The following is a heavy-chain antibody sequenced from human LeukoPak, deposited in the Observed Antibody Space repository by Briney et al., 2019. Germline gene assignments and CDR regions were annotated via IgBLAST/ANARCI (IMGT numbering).Heavy chain of an antibody. CDR1: GYSCTSYA. J-gene: IGHJ6*02. CDR3: ARDPLRSTWSTYYNALDV. CDR2: ISAYNGNT. Sequence: ASVKVSCKASGYSCTSYAINWVRQAPGQGLEWMGWISAYNGNTDYAQKLQGRVTMTTDTSTSTAYMELRSLTSDDTAVYYCARDPLRSTWSTYYNALDVWGQGTTVTVSS. V-gene: IGHV1-18*01. D-gene: IGHD6-13*01.